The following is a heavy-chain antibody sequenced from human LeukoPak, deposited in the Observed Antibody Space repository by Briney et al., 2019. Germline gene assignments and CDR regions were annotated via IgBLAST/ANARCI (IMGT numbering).Heavy chain of an antibody. Sequence: GRSLRLSYAASGFSFSRSAMSWVRLAPGKGPECLSSISGIVGSTYYADSVKGRFTNSRDNYKNTLYLQMNSLRAEDTAVYYCAKLTGSTESIDYWGQGTMVTVSS. D-gene: IGHD1-7*01. CDR1: GFSFSRSA. J-gene: IGHJ4*02. CDR3: AKLTGSTESIDY. V-gene: IGHV3-23*01. CDR2: ISGIVGST.